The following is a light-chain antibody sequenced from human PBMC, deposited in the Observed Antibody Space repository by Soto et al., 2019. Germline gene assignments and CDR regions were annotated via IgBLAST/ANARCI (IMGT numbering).Light chain of an antibody. V-gene: IGLV2-11*01. CDR2: YVS. CDR1: SSDVGAYDY. J-gene: IGLJ3*02. Sequence: QSVLTQPRSVSGSPGQSVTISCTGASSDVGAYDYVSWYQQHPGKAPKLIIFYVSKRPSGVPDRFSGSKSGNTASLTISGLQGEDEAEYYCCSYGGTDSWVFGGGTKLTVL. CDR3: CSYGGTDSWV.